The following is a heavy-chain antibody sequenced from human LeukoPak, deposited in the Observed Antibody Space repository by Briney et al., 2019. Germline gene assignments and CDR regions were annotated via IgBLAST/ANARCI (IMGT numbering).Heavy chain of an antibody. D-gene: IGHD1-26*01. CDR1: GFIFSTYA. CDR2: ISYDGSNK. J-gene: IGHJ4*02. CDR3: ARADYASIVGATGPVDY. Sequence: GGSLRLSCAASGFIFSTYAMHWVRQAPGKGLEWVAVISYDGSNKYYADSVKGRFTISRDNSKNTLDLQMSSLRLEDTAVYYCARADYASIVGATGPVDYWGQGTLVTVSS. V-gene: IGHV3-30-3*01.